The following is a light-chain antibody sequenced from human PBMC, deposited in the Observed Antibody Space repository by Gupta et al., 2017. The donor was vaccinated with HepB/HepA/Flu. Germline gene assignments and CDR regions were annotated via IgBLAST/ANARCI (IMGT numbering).Light chain of an antibody. Sequence: EIVLTQSPATLSLSPGERATLSCRASQSYVDYLAWYEKKPRQAPRLLIYDASNRAKGIKASFSGSGDGTDVTLTIISREPEDFAVYYCQGRINGHPLFTFGHGTKVDIK. CDR2: DAS. CDR3: QGRINGHPLFT. V-gene: IGKV3-11*01. CDR1: QSYVDY. J-gene: IGKJ3*01.